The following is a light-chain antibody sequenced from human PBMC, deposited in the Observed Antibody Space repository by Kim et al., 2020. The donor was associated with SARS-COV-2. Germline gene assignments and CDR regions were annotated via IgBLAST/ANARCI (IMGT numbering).Light chain of an antibody. CDR3: SSLDTINRHVV. CDR1: SLKTSY. V-gene: IGLV3-19*01. CDR2: GKD. J-gene: IGLJ3*02. Sequence: SSELTQDPAVSVALGQTVKITCHGDSLKTSYATWYQQKPGQAPVLVLYGKDNRPSGIPDRFSGSSSSNTGSLTITGAQAEDEADYYCSSLDTINRHVVFG.